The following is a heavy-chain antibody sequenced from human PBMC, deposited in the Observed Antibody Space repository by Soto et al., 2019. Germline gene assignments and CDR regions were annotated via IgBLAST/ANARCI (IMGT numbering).Heavy chain of an antibody. J-gene: IGHJ5*02. CDR3: ARHAATMVRGVIIGTPNWFDP. D-gene: IGHD3-10*01. CDR2: TYYSGST. V-gene: IGHV4-39*01. CDR1: GGSISSSSYY. Sequence: PSETLSLTCTVSGGSISSSSYYWGWIRQPPGKGLEWIGSTYYSGSTYYNPSLKSRVTISVDTSKNQFSLKPSSVTAADTAVYYCARHAATMVRGVIIGTPNWFDPWGQGTLVTVSS.